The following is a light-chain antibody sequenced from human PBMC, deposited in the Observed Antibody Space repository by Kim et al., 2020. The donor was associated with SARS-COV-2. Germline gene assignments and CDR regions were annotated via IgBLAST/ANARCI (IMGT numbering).Light chain of an antibody. Sequence: ASVGDRVTMTCRASHSISNYLNWYQQKPGKAPKLLIYTASTLQSGVPSRFSGSGSGTDFTLTITGLRLEDFATYFCQQSHTPPVTFGQGTRLEIK. V-gene: IGKV1-39*01. J-gene: IGKJ5*01. CDR2: TAS. CDR1: HSISNY. CDR3: QQSHTPPVT.